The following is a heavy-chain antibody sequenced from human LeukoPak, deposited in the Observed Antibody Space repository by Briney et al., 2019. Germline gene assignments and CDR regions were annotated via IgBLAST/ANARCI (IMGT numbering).Heavy chain of an antibody. CDR1: GFTFSSYS. CDR3: ARDRASDY. J-gene: IGHJ4*02. Sequence: GGSLRLSCAASGFTFSSYSMNWVRQAPGKGLEWVSSISSSSSYIYYADSVKGRFTVSRDNGKRSLYLHMNSLRAEDTAVYYCARDRASDYWGQGTLVTVSS. V-gene: IGHV3-21*01. CDR2: ISSSSSYI.